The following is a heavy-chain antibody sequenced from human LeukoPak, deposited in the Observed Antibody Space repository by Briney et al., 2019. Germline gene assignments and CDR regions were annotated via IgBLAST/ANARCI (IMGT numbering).Heavy chain of an antibody. Sequence: GSLRLSCAASGFTFSSYSMNWIRQPPGKGLEWIGEINHSGSTNYNPSLKSRVTISVDTSKNQLSLKLSSVTAADTAVYYCARGGLGDNWGQGTLVTVSS. V-gene: IGHV4-34*01. CDR2: INHSGST. CDR3: ARGGLGDN. CDR1: GFTFSSYS. J-gene: IGHJ4*02. D-gene: IGHD2-21*01.